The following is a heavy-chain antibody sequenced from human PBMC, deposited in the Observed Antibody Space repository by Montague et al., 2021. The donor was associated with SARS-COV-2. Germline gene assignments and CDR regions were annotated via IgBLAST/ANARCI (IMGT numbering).Heavy chain of an antibody. CDR2: ISYRDVT. Sequence: SETLSLTCTVSGGSITTDAYHWGWIRQSPGKGLEWIGTISYRDVTYYNPSLESRLTISLDTSKNQFSLKLSSVTAADTAVYYCARDDFRWDFDCWGQGTLVTVSS. J-gene: IGHJ4*02. V-gene: IGHV4-39*07. D-gene: IGHD2/OR15-2a*01. CDR3: ARDDFRWDFDC. CDR1: GGSITTDAYH.